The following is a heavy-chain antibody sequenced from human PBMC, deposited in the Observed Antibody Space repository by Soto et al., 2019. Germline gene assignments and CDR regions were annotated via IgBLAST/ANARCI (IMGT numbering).Heavy chain of an antibody. Sequence: LRLSCAASGFTFSSYWMSWVRQAPGKGLEWVANIKQDGSEKYYVDSVKGRFTISRDNAKNSLYLQMNSLRAEDTAVYYCAKDAAETIYYYYYYMDVWGKGTTVTVSS. D-gene: IGHD6-13*01. CDR1: GFTFSSYW. V-gene: IGHV3-7*03. CDR2: IKQDGSEK. CDR3: AKDAAETIYYYYYYMDV. J-gene: IGHJ6*03.